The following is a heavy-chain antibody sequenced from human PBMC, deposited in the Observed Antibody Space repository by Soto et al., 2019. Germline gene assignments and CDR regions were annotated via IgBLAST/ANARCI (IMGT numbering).Heavy chain of an antibody. D-gene: IGHD2-8*02. CDR3: ARDKITGLFDY. CDR2: INHSGST. CDR1: GWSFRHYS. J-gene: IGHJ4*02. Sequence: SETLSLTCAFYGWSFRHYSWTLLRPPPGTGLEWIGEINHSGSTNYNPSLKSRVTISVDTSKNQFSLKLTSVTAADTAVYYCARDKITGLFDYWGQGTLVTVSS. V-gene: IGHV4-34*01.